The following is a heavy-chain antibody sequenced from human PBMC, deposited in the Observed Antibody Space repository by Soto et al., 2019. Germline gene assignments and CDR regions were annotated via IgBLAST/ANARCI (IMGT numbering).Heavy chain of an antibody. Sequence: EASVKVSCKASGYTFTSYGISWVRQAPGQGLEWMGWISTYNGNSKYAQKLQGRVTMTTDTSTGTAYMELRSLRSDDTAVFYCAREMVRGVGSDYWGQGTLVTVSS. CDR2: ISTYNGNS. J-gene: IGHJ4*02. D-gene: IGHD3-10*01. V-gene: IGHV1-18*01. CDR1: GYTFTSYG. CDR3: AREMVRGVGSDY.